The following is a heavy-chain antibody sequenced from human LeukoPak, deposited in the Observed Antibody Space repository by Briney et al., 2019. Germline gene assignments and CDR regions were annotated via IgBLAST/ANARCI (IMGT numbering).Heavy chain of an antibody. CDR3: ARLDYGDYHAAEYFDY. Sequence: PGGSLRLSCAASGFTFSSYGMHWVRQAPGKGLEWVAVIWYDGSNKYYADSVKGRFTISRDNSKNTLYLQMNSLRAEDTAVYYCARLDYGDYHAAEYFDYWGQGTLVTVSS. V-gene: IGHV3-33*01. J-gene: IGHJ4*02. D-gene: IGHD4-17*01. CDR1: GFTFSSYG. CDR2: IWYDGSNK.